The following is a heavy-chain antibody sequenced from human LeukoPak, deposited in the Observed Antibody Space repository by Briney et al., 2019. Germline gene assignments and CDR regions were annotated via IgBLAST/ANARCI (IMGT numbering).Heavy chain of an antibody. CDR3: ARVSDSSGYYSGSFGY. CDR2: IIPIFGTA. D-gene: IGHD3-22*01. V-gene: IGHV1-69*05. CDR1: EGTFSSYA. J-gene: IGHJ4*02. Sequence: SVKVSCKASEGTFSSYAISWVRQAPGQGLEWMGGIIPIFGTANYAQKFQGRVTITTDESTSTAYMQLSSLRSEDTAVYYCARVSDSSGYYSGSFGYWGQGTLVTVSS.